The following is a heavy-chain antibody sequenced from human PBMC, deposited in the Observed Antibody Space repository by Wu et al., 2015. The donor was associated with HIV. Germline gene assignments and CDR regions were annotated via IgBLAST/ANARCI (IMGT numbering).Heavy chain of an antibody. CDR1: GYSFFSYG. V-gene: IGHV1-18*01. Sequence: QVQLVQSGAEVKKPGASVKVSCKASGYSFFSYGMSWVRQAPGQGLEWMGWISAYNGSTKYAQKFPGRLTLTTDTSTSTAYMELRSLRSDDTAVYYCARHWDLLDYWGQGTLVTVSS. D-gene: IGHD1-26*01. J-gene: IGHJ4*02. CDR2: ISAYNGST. CDR3: ARHWDLLDY.